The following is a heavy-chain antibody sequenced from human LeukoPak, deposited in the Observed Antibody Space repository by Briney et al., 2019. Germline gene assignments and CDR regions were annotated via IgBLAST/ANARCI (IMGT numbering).Heavy chain of an antibody. Sequence: ASVKVSCKASGYTFTSYAMHWVRQAPGQGLEWMGWISAYNGNTNYAQRLQGRVTMTTDTSTTTAYMELRSLRSDDTAVYYCARDFGSVTTIPDYWGQGTLVTVSS. CDR3: ARDFGSVTTIPDY. D-gene: IGHD4-11*01. V-gene: IGHV1-18*01. CDR1: GYTFTSYA. J-gene: IGHJ4*02. CDR2: ISAYNGNT.